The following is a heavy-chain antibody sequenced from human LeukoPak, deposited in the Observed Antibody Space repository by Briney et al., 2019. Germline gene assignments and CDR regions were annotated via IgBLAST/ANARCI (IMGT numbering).Heavy chain of an antibody. CDR2: INTNTGNP. Sequence: ASVKVSCKASGYTFSSYTMNWVRQAPGQGLEWMGWINTNTGNPTYAQGFTGPFVFSVDTSVSTAYLQINSLRAEDTAVYYCVRERSTRWSLRYFDDWGQGTLVTVSS. J-gene: IGHJ4*02. CDR1: GYTFSSYT. V-gene: IGHV7-4-1*02. D-gene: IGHD2-15*01. CDR3: VRERSTRWSLRYFDD.